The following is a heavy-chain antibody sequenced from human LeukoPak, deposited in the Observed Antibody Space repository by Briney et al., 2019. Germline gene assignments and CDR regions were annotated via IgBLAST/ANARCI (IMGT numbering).Heavy chain of an antibody. V-gene: IGHV4-39*01. CDR1: GGSISSSGYY. Sequence: SETLSLTCTVSGGSISSSGYYWGWIRQPPGKGLEWIGSIYYSGSTYYNPSLKSRVTISVDTSKNQFSLKLYSVTATDTAVYYRARHSYNWNYRYYFDYWGQGTLVTVSS. J-gene: IGHJ4*02. CDR3: ARHSYNWNYRYYFDY. CDR2: IYYSGST. D-gene: IGHD1-7*01.